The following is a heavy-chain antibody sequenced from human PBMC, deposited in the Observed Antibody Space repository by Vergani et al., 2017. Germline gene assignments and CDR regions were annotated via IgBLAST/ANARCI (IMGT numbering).Heavy chain of an antibody. J-gene: IGHJ5*02. CDR3: ARRTLLVPASKTRAWWFDP. D-gene: IGHD2-2*01. V-gene: IGHV4-59*01. CDR2: IYYSGST. Sequence: QLQLQESGPGLVKPSETLSLTCTVSGGSISSYYWSWIRQPPGKGLEWVGYIYYSGSTNYNPSLKSRVTISVDTSKNQFSLKLSSVTAADTAVYYCARRTLLVPASKTRAWWFDPWGQGTLVTVSS. CDR1: GGSISSYY.